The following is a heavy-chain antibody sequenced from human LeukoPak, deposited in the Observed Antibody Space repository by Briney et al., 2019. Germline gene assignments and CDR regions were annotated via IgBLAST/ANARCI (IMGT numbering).Heavy chain of an antibody. J-gene: IGHJ5*02. CDR2: ISSSDYI. D-gene: IGHD4-17*01. Sequence: PGGSLRLSCAASGFSFISYSMNWVRQAPGKGLEWVSSISSSDYIYHADSVKGRFTISRDNPKKTLYLLMNSLRAGDTAVYYCARGATTTRFGRFDPWGQGTLVIVSS. CDR1: GFSFISYS. V-gene: IGHV3-21*01. CDR3: ARGATTTRFGRFDP.